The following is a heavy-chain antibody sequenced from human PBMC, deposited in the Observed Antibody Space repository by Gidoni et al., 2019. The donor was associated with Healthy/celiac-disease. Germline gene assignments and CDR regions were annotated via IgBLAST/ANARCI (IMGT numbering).Heavy chain of an antibody. Sequence: GQLLEAGGVVVQPGRSLRPPWAGSGFTLSSYGMHWGRRAPGRGLGLMAVISYDGSNKNYADSVKCRFTISIDNSQNSLYLQMNSLRAEDTAVYYCARTHGDGMDVWGQGPSVTVSS. J-gene: IGHJ6*02. D-gene: IGHD2-8*01. V-gene: IGHV3-30*03. CDR1: GFTLSSYG. CDR2: ISYDGSNK. CDR3: ARTHGDGMDV.